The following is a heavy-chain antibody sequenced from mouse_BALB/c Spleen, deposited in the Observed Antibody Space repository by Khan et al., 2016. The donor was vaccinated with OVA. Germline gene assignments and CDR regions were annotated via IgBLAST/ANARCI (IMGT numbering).Heavy chain of an antibody. V-gene: IGHV1S41*01. J-gene: IGHJ4*01. CDR3: ARSNYYGSSLYALDY. D-gene: IGHD1-1*01. CDR2: IAPGSGST. Sequence: DLVKPGASVKLSCKASGYTFTSYWINWIKQRPGQGLEWIGRIAPGSGSTYYNEMFKGKATLTVDTSSSTASIQLSSLSSEDSAVYICARSNYYGSSLYALDYWGQGTSVTVSS. CDR1: GYTFTSYW.